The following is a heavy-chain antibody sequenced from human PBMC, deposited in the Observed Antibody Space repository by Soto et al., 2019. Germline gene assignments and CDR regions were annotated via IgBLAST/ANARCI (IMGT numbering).Heavy chain of an antibody. J-gene: IGHJ6*03. CDR1: GFTFGSYA. CDR2: LGGNGFTT. CDR3: AKALRPSLNFFYYMDV. D-gene: IGHD2-2*01. V-gene: IGHV3-23*01. Sequence: EVQLLESGGGLVQPGGSLRLSCVVSGFTFGSYAMSWVRQAPEKGPEWVAILGGNGFTTYYADSVKGRFTISGDKSKSTVFLQMNSLRADDTGVYYCAKALRPSLNFFYYMDVWGRGTGVTVSS.